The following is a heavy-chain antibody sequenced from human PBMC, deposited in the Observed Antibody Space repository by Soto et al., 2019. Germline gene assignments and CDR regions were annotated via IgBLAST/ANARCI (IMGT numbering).Heavy chain of an antibody. CDR3: GRDLRRYYDSSGYNP. Sequence: QVQLQESGPGLVKPSQTLSLTCTVSGGSISSGDYYWSWIRQPPGKGLEGIGYIYHSGSTYYNPSLTSRVTISVDTSKNQFSLKLSSVTAADTAVYYCGRDLRRYYDSSGYNPWGQGTLVTVSS. V-gene: IGHV4-30-4*01. CDR1: GGSISSGDYY. D-gene: IGHD3-22*01. CDR2: IYHSGST. J-gene: IGHJ4*02.